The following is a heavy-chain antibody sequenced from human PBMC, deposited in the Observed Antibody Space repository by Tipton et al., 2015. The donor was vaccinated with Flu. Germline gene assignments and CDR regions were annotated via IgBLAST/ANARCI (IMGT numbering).Heavy chain of an antibody. J-gene: IGHJ1*01. CDR1: GFTFDDYA. D-gene: IGHD1-26*01. Sequence: SLRLSCAASGFTFDDYAMHWVRQVPGKGLEWVSGISWNSGSLGYADSVKGRFTISRDNAKDSLYLQMNSLRTEDTALYYCVRDRATGGSYPKYFQHWGQGTLVTVSS. CDR2: ISWNSGSL. V-gene: IGHV3-9*01. CDR3: VRDRATGGSYPKYFQH.